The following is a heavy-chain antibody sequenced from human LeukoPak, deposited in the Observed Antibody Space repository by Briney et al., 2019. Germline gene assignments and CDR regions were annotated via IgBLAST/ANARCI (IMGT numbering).Heavy chain of an antibody. Sequence: SETLSLTCTVSSGSISSSSYYWGWIRQPPGKGLEWIGGISYSGSTYYNPSLKSRVTIYVDTSKNQFSLKLSSVTAADTAVYYCARDGLSGVSLRINWFDPWGRGTLVTVSS. CDR3: ARDGLSGVSLRINWFDP. J-gene: IGHJ5*02. D-gene: IGHD1-26*01. CDR1: SGSISSSSYY. CDR2: ISYSGST. V-gene: IGHV4-39*02.